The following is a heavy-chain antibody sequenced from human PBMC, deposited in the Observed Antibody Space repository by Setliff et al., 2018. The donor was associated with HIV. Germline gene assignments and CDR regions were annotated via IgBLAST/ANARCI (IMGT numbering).Heavy chain of an antibody. CDR2: IYYSGST. D-gene: IGHD3-22*01. Sequence: SETLSLTCNVSGGSISSSSYYWGWIRQPPGKGLEWIGSIYYSGSTYYNPSLKSRVTISVDTSKNHFSLKLTSVTAADTAVYYCASRVYYYDSNNFLREEGFDPWGQGTLVTVSS. CDR1: GGSISSSSYY. CDR3: ASRVYYYDSNNFLREEGFDP. V-gene: IGHV4-39*02. J-gene: IGHJ5*02.